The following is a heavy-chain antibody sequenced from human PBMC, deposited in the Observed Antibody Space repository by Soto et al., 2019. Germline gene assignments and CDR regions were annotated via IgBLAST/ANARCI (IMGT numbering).Heavy chain of an antibody. J-gene: IGHJ4*02. CDR3: ACNFDY. CDR1: GFTFSSYG. Sequence: QVQLVESRGGVVQPGRSLRLSCAASGFTFSSYGMHWVRQAPGKGLEWVAVIWYDGSNTHYADSVKGRFTISRDNSKNTAYLQMNSLRAEDTAVYYCACNFDYWGQGTLVTVSS. V-gene: IGHV3-33*01. CDR2: IWYDGSNT.